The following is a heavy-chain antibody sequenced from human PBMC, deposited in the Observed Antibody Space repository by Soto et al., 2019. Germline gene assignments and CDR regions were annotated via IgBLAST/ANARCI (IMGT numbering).Heavy chain of an antibody. V-gene: IGHV4-39*01. J-gene: IGHJ5*02. D-gene: IGHD3-10*01. CDR1: GGSISSSSYY. Sequence: ETLSLTCSVSGGSISSSSYYWGWIRQPPGKGLEWIGSIYYSGSTYYNPSLKSRVSMSVDTPKNQISLKMSSVTATDTAVYYCAGLKGSGSYNWLDPWGQGTLVTVSS. CDR3: AGLKGSGSYNWLDP. CDR2: IYYSGST.